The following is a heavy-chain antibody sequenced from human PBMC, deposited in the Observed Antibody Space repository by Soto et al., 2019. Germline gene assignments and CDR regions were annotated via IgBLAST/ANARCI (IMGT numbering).Heavy chain of an antibody. CDR3: ARGDYGDNFDS. J-gene: IGHJ4*02. Sequence: PSETLSLTCTVSGGSISIYYWSWIRQPPGKGLEWIGFIYYTGSTNYNPSLKSRVTISVDTSKNQFSLKLSSVTAADTAVYYCARGDYGDNFDSWGQGILVTVSS. D-gene: IGHD4-17*01. CDR1: GGSISIYY. CDR2: IYYTGST. V-gene: IGHV4-59*01.